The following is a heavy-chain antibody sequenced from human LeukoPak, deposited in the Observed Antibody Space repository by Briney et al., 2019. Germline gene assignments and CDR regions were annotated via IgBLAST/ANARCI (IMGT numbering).Heavy chain of an antibody. V-gene: IGHV3-23*01. CDR3: AKIGVIGNWYYDV. CDR1: GFSFSSHG. J-gene: IGHJ2*01. Sequence: GGSLRLSCAASGFSFSSHGMSWVCQSPWKGPEWVSSISSGSDYTYYADSVKGRFTISRDNSRNTLYLHMNSLRAGDTAIYYCAKIGVIGNWYYDVWGRGTLVTVSS. D-gene: IGHD3-10*01. CDR2: ISSGSDYT.